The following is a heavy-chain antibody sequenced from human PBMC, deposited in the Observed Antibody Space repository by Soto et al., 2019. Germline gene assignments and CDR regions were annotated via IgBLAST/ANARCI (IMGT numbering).Heavy chain of an antibody. D-gene: IGHD3-3*01. CDR3: ARESVFGVVNTWFDT. Sequence: SETLSLTCTVSGGSISSGGSYGSWIRQHPGKGLEWIGYIYYSGSTYYNPSLKRRVTISVDTSKNQFSLKLSSVTAADTAVYSCARESVFGVVNTWFDTWGQGTLVTVSP. CDR2: IYYSGST. J-gene: IGHJ5*02. CDR1: GGSISSGGSY. V-gene: IGHV4-31*03.